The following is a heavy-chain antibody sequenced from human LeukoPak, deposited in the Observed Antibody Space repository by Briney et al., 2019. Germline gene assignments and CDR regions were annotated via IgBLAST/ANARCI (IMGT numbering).Heavy chain of an antibody. CDR1: GFSFSSYA. V-gene: IGHV3-23*01. D-gene: IGHD2-15*01. Sequence: GGSLRLSCAASGFSFSSYAMSWVRQAPGKGLEWVSAISGSGGSTYYADSVKGRFTISRDNTKNTLYLQMNSLRAEDTAVYYCAKRRYGYCSGGSCCDSFDYWGQGTLVTVSS. CDR2: ISGSGGST. J-gene: IGHJ4*02. CDR3: AKRRYGYCSGGSCCDSFDY.